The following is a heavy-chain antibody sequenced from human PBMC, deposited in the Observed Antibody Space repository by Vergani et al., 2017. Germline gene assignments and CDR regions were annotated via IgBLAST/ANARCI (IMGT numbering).Heavy chain of an antibody. Sequence: EVQLVESGGGLVQPGGSLRLSCAASGLTFCNYRMDWVRQAPGKGLEWVANIKQDGSEKFYVDSVKGRFTISRDNAKNSVYLQMNSLRAEDTAVYFCARSLDYWGQGTLVTVSS. CDR3: ARSLDY. J-gene: IGHJ4*02. V-gene: IGHV3-7*01. CDR2: IKQDGSEK. CDR1: GLTFCNYR.